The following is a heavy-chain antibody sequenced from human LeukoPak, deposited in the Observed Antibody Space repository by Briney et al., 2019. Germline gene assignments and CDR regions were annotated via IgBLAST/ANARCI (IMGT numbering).Heavy chain of an antibody. J-gene: IGHJ6*03. D-gene: IGHD3-22*01. CDR1: GFIFGNYW. V-gene: IGHV3-7*01. CDR2: INQSGGER. Sequence: PGGSLRLSCAGSGFIFGNYWMSWVRQAPGKGLEWVSNINQSGGERYYVDSVKGRFTISRDSAKNSVYLQMNSLRVEDTAVYYCARRNGFTMISGWGYNMDVWGQGTTVTVSS. CDR3: ARRNGFTMISGWGYNMDV.